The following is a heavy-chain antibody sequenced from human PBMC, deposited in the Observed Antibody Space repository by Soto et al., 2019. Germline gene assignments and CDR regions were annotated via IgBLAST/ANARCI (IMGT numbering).Heavy chain of an antibody. CDR1: GFTFSSYG. Sequence: GGSLRLSCAASGFTFSSYGMHWVRQAPGKGLEWVAVISYDGSNKYYADSVKGRFTISRDNSKNTLYLQMNSLRAEDTAVYYCAKDSPAHWGQGTLVTVSS. J-gene: IGHJ4*02. V-gene: IGHV3-30*18. CDR3: AKDSPAH. CDR2: ISYDGSNK.